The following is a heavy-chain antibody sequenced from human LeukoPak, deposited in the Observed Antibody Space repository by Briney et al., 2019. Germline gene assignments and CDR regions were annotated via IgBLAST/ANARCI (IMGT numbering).Heavy chain of an antibody. V-gene: IGHV1-69*13. CDR1: GATFSSYA. CDR2: IIPIFGTA. D-gene: IGHD2/OR15-2a*01. J-gene: IGHJ3*02. CDR3: ARVLSPGAFDI. Sequence: GASVKVSCKATGATFSSYAISWVRQAPGQGLEWMGGIIPIFGTANYAQKFQGRVTITADESTSTAYMELSSLRSEDTAVYYCARVLSPGAFDIWGQGTMVTVSS.